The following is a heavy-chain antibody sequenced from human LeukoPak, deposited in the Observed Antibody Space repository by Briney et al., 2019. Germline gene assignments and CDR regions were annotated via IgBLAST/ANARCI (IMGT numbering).Heavy chain of an antibody. V-gene: IGHV3-11*04. CDR2: ISSGGSVM. Sequence: GGSLRLSCTASGFTFSDCDMNWVRQAPGKGPEWISYISSGGSVMHYADSVKGRFTISRDNVENSLYLQMNSLRVEDTAVYYCTRDLEYWGQGVLVTVSS. CDR3: TRDLEY. J-gene: IGHJ4*02. CDR1: GFTFSDCD.